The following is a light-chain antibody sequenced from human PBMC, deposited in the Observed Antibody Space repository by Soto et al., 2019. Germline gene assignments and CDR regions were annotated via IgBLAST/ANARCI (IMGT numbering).Light chain of an antibody. V-gene: IGLV8-61*01. CDR1: SGSVSTSYY. CDR2: STN. J-gene: IGLJ3*02. Sequence: QAVVTQEPSFSVSPGRTVTLTCGLSSGSVSTSYYPSWYQHTPGQAPRTLIYSTNTRSSGVPDRFSGSILGNNAALTITGAQADDEADYYCALYMGSGIWVFGGGTQLTVL. CDR3: ALYMGSGIWV.